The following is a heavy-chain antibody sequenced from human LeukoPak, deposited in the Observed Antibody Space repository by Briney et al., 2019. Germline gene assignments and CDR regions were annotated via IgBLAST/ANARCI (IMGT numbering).Heavy chain of an antibody. CDR2: SRNKPDSYTT. CDR1: GFTLSSYW. J-gene: IGHJ4*02. Sequence: PGGSLRLSCAASGFTLSSYWMSWVRQAPGKGLEWVGRSRNKPDSYTTEYAASVKGRFTISRDDSKNSLYLQMNSLKTEDTAVYYCARSTWGSGFDYWGQGTLVTVSS. CDR3: ARSTWGSGFDY. D-gene: IGHD7-27*01. V-gene: IGHV3-72*01.